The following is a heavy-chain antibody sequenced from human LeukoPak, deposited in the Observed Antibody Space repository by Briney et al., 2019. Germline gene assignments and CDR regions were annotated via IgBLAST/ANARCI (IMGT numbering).Heavy chain of an antibody. CDR2: INPSGGST. J-gene: IGHJ4*02. V-gene: IGHV1-46*01. CDR3: ARGRERSYDDY. CDR1: GYTFTSYY. Sequence: ASVKVSCKASGYTFTSYYMHWVRQAPGQGLEWMGIINPSGGSTSYAQKFQGRVTITRDTSASTAYMELSSLRSEDTAVYYCARGRERSYDDYWGQGTLVTVSS. D-gene: IGHD1-26*01.